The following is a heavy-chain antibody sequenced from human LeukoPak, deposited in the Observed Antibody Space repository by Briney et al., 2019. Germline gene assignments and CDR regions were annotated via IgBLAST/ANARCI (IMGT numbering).Heavy chain of an antibody. D-gene: IGHD1-26*01. Sequence: SETLSLTCTVAGGSISSGNYYWTFIRQPPGEGLECIGYIFSSGSTYYSPSLKSRATISLDTSKNQFSLKLSSVTAADTAVYYCARQGSGNYLSPVNYWGQGTLVTVSS. CDR1: GGSISSGNYY. CDR2: IFSSGST. J-gene: IGHJ4*02. V-gene: IGHV4-30-4*01. CDR3: ARQGSGNYLSPVNY.